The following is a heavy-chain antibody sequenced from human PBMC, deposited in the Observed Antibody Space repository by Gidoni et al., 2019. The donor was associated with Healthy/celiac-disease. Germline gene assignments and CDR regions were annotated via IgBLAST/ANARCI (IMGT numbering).Heavy chain of an antibody. Sequence: QVQLVQSGAEVKKPGSSVKVSCKASGGTFSSYAISWVRQAPGQGLEWMGGIIPSFGTANDEQKFQGRVTITADESTSTAYMELSSLRSEDTAVYYCARVLSSRGNPYDFWSGYYIDYWGQGTLVTVSS. D-gene: IGHD3-3*01. J-gene: IGHJ4*02. V-gene: IGHV1-69*12. CDR3: ARVLSSRGNPYDFWSGYYIDY. CDR1: GGTFSSYA. CDR2: IIPSFGTA.